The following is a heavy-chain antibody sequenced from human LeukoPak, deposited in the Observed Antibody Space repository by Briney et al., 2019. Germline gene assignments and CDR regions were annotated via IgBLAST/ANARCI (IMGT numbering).Heavy chain of an antibody. Sequence: RGSLRLSCAPSGFTVSSNYTNWVRQAPGKGLEWGSVIYSGGSTNYADSVKGRFTISRDNAKNTLYLQMNSLRAEDTAVYYCARLGGGVRWDAFDIWGQGTMVTVSS. CDR3: ARLGGGVRWDAFDI. CDR1: GFTVSSNY. J-gene: IGHJ3*02. D-gene: IGHD3-16*01. V-gene: IGHV3-53*01. CDR2: IYSGGST.